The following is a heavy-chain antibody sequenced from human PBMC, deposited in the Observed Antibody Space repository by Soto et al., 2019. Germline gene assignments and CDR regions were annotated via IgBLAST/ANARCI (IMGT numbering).Heavy chain of an antibody. J-gene: IGHJ4*02. CDR2: IIPIFGTA. V-gene: IGHV1-69*06. D-gene: IGHD3-10*01. CDR1: GGTFSSYA. Sequence: EASVKVSCKASGGTFSSYAISWVRQAPGQGLEWMGGIIPIFGTANYAQKFQGRVTITADKSTSTAYMELSSLRSEDTAVYYCARVDGLVRGVDYWGQGTLVTVSS. CDR3: ARVDGLVRGVDY.